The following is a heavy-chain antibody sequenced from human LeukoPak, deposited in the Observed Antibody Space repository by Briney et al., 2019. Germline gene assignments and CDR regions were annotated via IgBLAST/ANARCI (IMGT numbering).Heavy chain of an antibody. J-gene: IGHJ3*02. CDR1: GFTFSSYG. D-gene: IGHD2-21*02. CDR2: ISYDGSNK. V-gene: IGHV3-30*03. Sequence: GRSLRLSCAASGFTFSSYGMHWVRQAPGKGLEWVAVISYDGSNKYYADSVKGRFTISRDNSKNTLYLQMNSLRAEDTAVYYCARDGGDSAFDIWGQGTMVTVSS. CDR3: ARDGGDSAFDI.